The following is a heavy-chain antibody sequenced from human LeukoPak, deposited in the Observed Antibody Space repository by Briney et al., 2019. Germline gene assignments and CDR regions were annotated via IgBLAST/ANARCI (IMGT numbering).Heavy chain of an antibody. D-gene: IGHD3-22*01. CDR2: MNANSGNT. J-gene: IGHJ4*02. V-gene: IGHV1-8*01. Sequence: GASVKVSCKASGYTFTSYDINWVRQATGEGVEGMGWMNANSGNTGYAQKFQGRVTMPRNTSISTAYMELSSLRSEDTAVYYCARARQYYDSSGYYYVFDYWGQGTLVTVSS. CDR1: GYTFTSYD. CDR3: ARARQYYDSSGYYYVFDY.